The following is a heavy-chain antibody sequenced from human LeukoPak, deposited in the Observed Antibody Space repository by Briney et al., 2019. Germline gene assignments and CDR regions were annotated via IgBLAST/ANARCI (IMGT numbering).Heavy chain of an antibody. CDR1: GYTFTSYY. D-gene: IGHD2-2*01. V-gene: IGHV1-46*01. J-gene: IGHJ4*02. CDR2: INPSGGST. CDR3: ARGGYCSSTSCSHFDY. Sequence: ASVKVSCKASGYTFTSYYMHWVRQAPGQGLEWMGIINPSGGSTSYAQKFQGRVTMTRDTSTSTVYMELSSLRSEDTAVCYCARGGYCSSTSCSHFDYWGQGTLVTVSS.